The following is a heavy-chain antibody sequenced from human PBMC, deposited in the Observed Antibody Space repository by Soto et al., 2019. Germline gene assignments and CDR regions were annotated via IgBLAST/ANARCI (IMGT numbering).Heavy chain of an antibody. Sequence: QLQLQESGPGLVKPSETLSLTCTVSGGSISSSSYYWGWIRQPPGKGLEWIGSIYYSGSTYYNPSLKSRVTISVDTSKNQFSLKLSSATAADTAVYYCARHGTLLIDYWGQGTLVTVSS. D-gene: IGHD1-26*01. CDR3: ARHGTLLIDY. V-gene: IGHV4-39*01. J-gene: IGHJ4*02. CDR1: GGSISSSSYY. CDR2: IYYSGST.